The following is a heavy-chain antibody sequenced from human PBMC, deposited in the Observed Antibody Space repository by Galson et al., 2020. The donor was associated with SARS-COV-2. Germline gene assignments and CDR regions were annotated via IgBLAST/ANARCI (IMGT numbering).Heavy chain of an antibody. J-gene: IGHJ2*01. D-gene: IGHD2-15*01. Sequence: GGSLRLSCAASGFTFDDYAMHWVRQAPGKGLEWVSGITWNSGTIGYADSVKGRFTISRDNAKNSLYLQMNSLRAEDTALYYCAKDTIHCSGGSCNEPEYWFFDLWGLGTLVTVSS. CDR1: GFTFDDYA. V-gene: IGHV3-9*01. CDR2: ITWNSGTI. CDR3: AKDTIHCSGGSCNEPEYWFFDL.